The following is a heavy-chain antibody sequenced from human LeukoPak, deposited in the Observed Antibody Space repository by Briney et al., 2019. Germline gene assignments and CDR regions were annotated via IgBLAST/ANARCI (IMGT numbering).Heavy chain of an antibody. Sequence: GGSLRLSCAASGITFSSYAMSWVRQAPGKGLEWVSAISGSGGSTYYADSVKGRFTISRDNSKNTLYLQMNSLRAEDTAVYYCAKVLIVVVSYYFDYWGQGTLVTVSS. CDR1: GITFSSYA. D-gene: IGHD3-22*01. V-gene: IGHV3-23*01. CDR3: AKVLIVVVSYYFDY. CDR2: ISGSGGST. J-gene: IGHJ4*02.